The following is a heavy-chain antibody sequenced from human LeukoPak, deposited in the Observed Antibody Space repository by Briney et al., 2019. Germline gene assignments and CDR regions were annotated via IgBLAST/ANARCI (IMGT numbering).Heavy chain of an antibody. CDR2: IIPILGIA. V-gene: IGHV1-69*04. Sequence: SVKVSCKASGGTFSSYAISWVRQAPGQGLEWMGRIIPILGIAIYAQKFQVRVTMTEDTSTDTAYMELSSLRSEDTAVYYCALAYSDILTGGRYGLDVWGQGTPVTVSS. D-gene: IGHD3-9*01. CDR1: GGTFSSYA. J-gene: IGHJ6*02. CDR3: ALAYSDILTGGRYGLDV.